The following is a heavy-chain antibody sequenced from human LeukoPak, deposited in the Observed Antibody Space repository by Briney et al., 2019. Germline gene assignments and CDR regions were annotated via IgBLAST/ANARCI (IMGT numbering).Heavy chain of an antibody. D-gene: IGHD3-3*01. CDR2: IFYSGST. V-gene: IGHV4-39*07. J-gene: IGHJ6*03. Sequence: PSETLSLTCTVSSGSISTSNYYWGWVRQPPGKALEWIGNIFYSGSTYYSPSLKSRVTISLDTSRNQFSLKLSSVTAADTAVYYCARGAKRRTIFGVVIVSPAYYYYYMDVWGKGTTVTVSS. CDR1: SGSISTSNYY. CDR3: ARGAKRRTIFGVVIVSPAYYYYYMDV.